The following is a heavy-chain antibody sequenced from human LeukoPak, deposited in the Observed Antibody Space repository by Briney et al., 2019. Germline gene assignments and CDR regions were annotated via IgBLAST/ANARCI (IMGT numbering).Heavy chain of an antibody. V-gene: IGHV3-7*01. CDR2: IKKDGSEK. Sequence: GGSLRLSCAASGFTFSSYWMSWVRQAPGKGLEWVANIKKDGSEKYYMDSVKGRFTISRDNAKTSLYLQVNSLRAEDTAVYYCARHLSGVTGYTYGRGIDYWGQGTLVTVSS. D-gene: IGHD5-18*01. J-gene: IGHJ4*02. CDR3: ARHLSGVTGYTYGRGIDY. CDR1: GFTFSSYW.